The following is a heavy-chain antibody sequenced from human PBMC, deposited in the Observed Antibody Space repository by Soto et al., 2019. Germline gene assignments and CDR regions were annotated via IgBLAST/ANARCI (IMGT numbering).Heavy chain of an antibody. V-gene: IGHV3-53*01. CDR3: AKAPLRLGFSYYYYGMDV. Sequence: SLRLSCAASGLTISGKTYITWVRQAPGKGLEWLSALYDVDGTFYADSVRGRFTISRDNSKNTVLLQMNSLRAEDTAVYYCAKAPLRLGFSYYYYGMDVWGQGTTVTVSS. J-gene: IGHJ6*02. CDR2: LYDVDGT. CDR1: GLTISGKTY. D-gene: IGHD3-9*01.